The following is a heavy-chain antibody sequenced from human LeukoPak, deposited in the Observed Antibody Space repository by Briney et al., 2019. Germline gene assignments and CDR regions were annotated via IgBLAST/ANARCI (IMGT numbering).Heavy chain of an antibody. D-gene: IGHD5-18*01. J-gene: IGHJ4*02. CDR3: ARVSGPGYSYGYGDY. CDR1: GFTFSDYY. Sequence: KPGGSLRLSCAASGFTFSDYYMRWIRQAPGKGLEWVSYISSSRSHTNYADSVKGRFTISRHNAKKSLYLQMNSLRAEDTAVYYCARVSGPGYSYGYGDYWGQGTLVTVSS. CDR2: ISSSRSHT. V-gene: IGHV3-11*05.